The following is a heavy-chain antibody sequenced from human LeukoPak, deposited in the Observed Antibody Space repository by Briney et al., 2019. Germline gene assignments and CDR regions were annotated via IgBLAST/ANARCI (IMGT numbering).Heavy chain of an antibody. V-gene: IGHV4-38-2*01. J-gene: IGHJ4*02. CDR2: IYHSGST. CDR1: GYSISSGYY. D-gene: IGHD2-2*01. CDR3: ARGQYRRDY. Sequence: SETLSLTCAVSGYSISSGYYWGWIRQPPGKGLEWIGSIYHSGSTNYNPSLKSRVTISVDTSKNQFSLKLSSVTAADTGVYYCARGQYRRDYWGQGTLVTVSS.